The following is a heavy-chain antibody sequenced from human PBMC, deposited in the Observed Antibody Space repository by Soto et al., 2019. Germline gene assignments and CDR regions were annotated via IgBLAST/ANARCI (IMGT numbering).Heavy chain of an antibody. D-gene: IGHD3-3*01. J-gene: IGHJ3*02. CDR3: ARGRLGRVLEWPQRGAFDI. CDR2: INPNSGGT. CDR1: GYTFTGYY. Sequence: ASVKVSCKASGYTFTGYYMHWVRQAPGQGLEWMGWINPNSGGTNYAQKFQGWVTMTRDTSISTAYMELSRLRSDDTAVYYCARGRLGRVLEWPQRGAFDIWGQGTMVTVSS. V-gene: IGHV1-2*04.